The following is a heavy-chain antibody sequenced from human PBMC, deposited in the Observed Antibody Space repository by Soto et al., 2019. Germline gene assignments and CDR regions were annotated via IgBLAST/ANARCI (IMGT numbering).Heavy chain of an antibody. D-gene: IGHD3-3*01. J-gene: IGHJ5*02. Sequence: QVQLVQSGAEVNNPGSSVKVSCQTSGGTFNSYLIDWVRQAPGQGLEWMGGIIPAFGTAKYAQKFQGRVTITADKSTTTAYMALRTLTSEDTAVYYCARGLDQPPVGLYFDTWGQGPLVTLSS. CDR3: ARGLDQPPVGLYFDT. V-gene: IGHV1-69*06. CDR2: IIPAFGTA. CDR1: GGTFNSYL.